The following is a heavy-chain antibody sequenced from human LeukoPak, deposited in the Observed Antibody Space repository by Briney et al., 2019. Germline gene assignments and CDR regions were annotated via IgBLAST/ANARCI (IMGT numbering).Heavy chain of an antibody. J-gene: IGHJ1*01. V-gene: IGHV3-30*04. CDR3: ARDGYFSSFQH. D-gene: IGHD6-13*01. CDR2: ISSDGRHI. CDR1: GFIFSSYA. Sequence: GRSLRLSCAASGFIFSSYAVHWVRQAPGKGLEWVAVISSDGRHIFYADSVKGRFTISRDNAKNSLYLQMNSLRAEDTAVYYCARDGYFSSFQHWGQGTLVTVSS.